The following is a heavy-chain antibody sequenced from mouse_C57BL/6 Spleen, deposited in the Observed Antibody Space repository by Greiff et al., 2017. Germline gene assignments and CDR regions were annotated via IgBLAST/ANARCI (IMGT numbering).Heavy chain of an antibody. V-gene: IGHV5-4*01. CDR3: ARDGTYYSNLAWFAY. D-gene: IGHD2-5*01. CDR1: GFTFSSYA. CDR2: ISDGGSYT. Sequence: EVNVVESGGGLVKPGGSLKLSCAASGFTFSSYAMSWVRQTPEKRLEWVATISDGGSYTYYPDNVKGRFTISRDNAKNNLYLQMSHLKSEDTAMYYCARDGTYYSNLAWFAYWGQGTLVTVSA. J-gene: IGHJ3*01.